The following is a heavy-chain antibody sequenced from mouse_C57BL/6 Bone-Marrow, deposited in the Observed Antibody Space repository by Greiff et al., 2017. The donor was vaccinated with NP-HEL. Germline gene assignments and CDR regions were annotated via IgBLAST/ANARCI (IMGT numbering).Heavy chain of an antibody. D-gene: IGHD2-3*01. V-gene: IGHV1-26*01. Sequence: EVQLQQSGPELVKPGASVKISCKASGYTFTDYYMNWVKQSHGKSLEWIGDINPNNGGTSYNQKFKGKATLTVDKSSSTAYMELRSLTSEDSAVYYCARSGIYDGYAGYFDYWGQGTTLTVSS. CDR1: GYTFTDYY. J-gene: IGHJ2*01. CDR3: ARSGIYDGYAGYFDY. CDR2: INPNNGGT.